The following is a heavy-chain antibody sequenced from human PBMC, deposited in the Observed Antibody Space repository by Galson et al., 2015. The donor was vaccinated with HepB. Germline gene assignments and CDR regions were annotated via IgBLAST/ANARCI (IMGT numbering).Heavy chain of an antibody. D-gene: IGHD3-9*01. CDR3: ARELRFLLRYFDWLYAFDI. V-gene: IGHV3-33*01. CDR1: GFTFSSYG. J-gene: IGHJ3*02. CDR2: IWYDGSNK. Sequence: SLRLSCAASGFTFSSYGMHWVRQAPGKGLEWVAVIWYDGSNKYYADSVKGRFTISRDNSKNTLYLQMNSLRAEDTAVYYCARELRFLLRYFDWLYAFDIWGQGTMVTVSS.